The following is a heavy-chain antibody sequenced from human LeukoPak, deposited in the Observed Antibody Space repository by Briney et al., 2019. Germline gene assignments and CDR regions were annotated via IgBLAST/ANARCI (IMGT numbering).Heavy chain of an antibody. D-gene: IGHD2-2*01. CDR2: INTDGSST. CDR1: GFTFSSYW. Sequence: GGSLRLSCAASGFTFSSYWMHWVRQAPGKGLVWVSRINTDGSSTSYADSVKGRFTISRDNAKNTLYLQMNSLRTEDTALYYCAKDTHLQYCSSTSCYWETDYWGQGTLVTVSS. CDR3: AKDTHLQYCSSTSCYWETDY. J-gene: IGHJ4*02. V-gene: IGHV3-74*01.